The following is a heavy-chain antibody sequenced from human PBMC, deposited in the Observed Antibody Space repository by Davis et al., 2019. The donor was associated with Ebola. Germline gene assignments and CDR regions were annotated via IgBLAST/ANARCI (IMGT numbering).Heavy chain of an antibody. D-gene: IGHD2-15*01. Sequence: GGSLRLSCAASGFTFSSYSMNWVRQAPGKGLEWVSSISSSSSYIYYADSVKGRFTISRDNAKNSLYLQMNSLRAEDTAVYYCARGGQGVGAGRWLDPWGQGTLVTVSS. CDR2: ISSSSSYI. V-gene: IGHV3-21*01. CDR1: GFTFSSYS. CDR3: ARGGQGVGAGRWLDP. J-gene: IGHJ5*02.